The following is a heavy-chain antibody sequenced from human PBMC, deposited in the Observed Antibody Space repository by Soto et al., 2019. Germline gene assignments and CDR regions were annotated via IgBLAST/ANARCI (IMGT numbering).Heavy chain of an antibody. CDR3: ANGAAGPNDY. CDR1: GFNFNQYG. V-gene: IGHV3-23*01. CDR2: ISGSGGST. J-gene: IGHJ4*02. D-gene: IGHD6-13*01. Sequence: GSLRLSCAASGFNFNQYGMGWVRQAPGRGLEWVSAISGSGGSTYYADSVKGRFTISRDNSKNTLYLQMNSLRAEDTAVYYCANGAAGPNDYWGQGTLVTVSS.